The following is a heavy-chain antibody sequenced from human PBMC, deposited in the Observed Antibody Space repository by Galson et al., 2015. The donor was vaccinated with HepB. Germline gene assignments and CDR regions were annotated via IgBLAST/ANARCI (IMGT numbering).Heavy chain of an antibody. CDR1: GYTFNNHF. CDR2: VSPYNGDK. Sequence: SVKVSCKASGYTFNNHFVNWVRQAPGRGLEWMGWVSPYNGDKKYAQKFQDRVTMTTDTSTTTAYMELRSLTSDDTAVFYCARGAMTNHYFDYWGQGTLVTVSS. J-gene: IGHJ4*02. D-gene: IGHD2-8*01. V-gene: IGHV1-18*01. CDR3: ARGAMTNHYFDY.